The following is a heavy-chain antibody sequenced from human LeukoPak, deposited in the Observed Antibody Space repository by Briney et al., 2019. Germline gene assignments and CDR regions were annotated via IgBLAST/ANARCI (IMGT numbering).Heavy chain of an antibody. CDR2: IYHSGST. J-gene: IGHJ4*02. CDR1: GYSISSGYS. CDR3: ARTYEEAASDY. D-gene: IGHD3-22*01. Sequence: PSETLSLTCTVSGYSISSGYSWGWIRQPPGKGLEWIGSIYHSGSTYYNPSLKSRVTISVGTSKNQFSLKLSSVTAADTAVYYCARTYEEAASDYWGQGTLVTVSS. V-gene: IGHV4-38-2*02.